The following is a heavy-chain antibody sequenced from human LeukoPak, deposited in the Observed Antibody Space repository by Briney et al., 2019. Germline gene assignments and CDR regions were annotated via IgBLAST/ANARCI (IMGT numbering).Heavy chain of an antibody. Sequence: SETLSLTCSVSGGSFSSSTYYWGWIRQPPGKGLEWIGSVYYSGRTYYNQSLKSRVTISVDTSKNQFSLKLTSVTAADTAVYYCARHAPDILTGYSPLVGKYWYFDLWGRGTLVTVSS. D-gene: IGHD3-9*01. CDR3: ARHAPDILTGYSPLVGKYWYFDL. CDR1: GGSFSSSTYY. CDR2: VYYSGRT. J-gene: IGHJ2*01. V-gene: IGHV4-39*01.